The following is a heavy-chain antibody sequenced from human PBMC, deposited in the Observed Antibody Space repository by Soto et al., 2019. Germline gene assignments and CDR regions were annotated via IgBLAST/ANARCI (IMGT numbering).Heavy chain of an antibody. D-gene: IGHD1-1*01. CDR1: GFTFSSYG. CDR3: ARVTPVQHYYYGMDV. CDR2: IWYDGSNK. Sequence: QVQLVESGGGVVQPGRSLRLSCAASGFTFSSYGMHWVRQAPGKGLEWVAVIWYDGSNKYYADSVKGRFTISRDNSKNTLYLQINSLRAEDKAVYYGARVTPVQHYYYGMDVRGPGTTVTVSS. V-gene: IGHV3-33*01. J-gene: IGHJ6*02.